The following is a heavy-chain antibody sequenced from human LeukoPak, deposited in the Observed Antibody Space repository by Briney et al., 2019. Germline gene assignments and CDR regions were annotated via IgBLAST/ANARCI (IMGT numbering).Heavy chain of an antibody. CDR1: GFTFDDHD. J-gene: IGHJ4*02. CDR3: ARDAPAGEKPEYFFDY. Sequence: PGGSLRLSCAASGFTFDDHDMHWVRQAPGKGLEWVSGISWDRGVTGYADSVKGRFTISRDNTKNSVYLQMNSLRAEDTAVYYCARDAPAGEKPEYFFDYWGQGTLVTVSS. CDR2: ISWDRGVT. V-gene: IGHV3-9*01.